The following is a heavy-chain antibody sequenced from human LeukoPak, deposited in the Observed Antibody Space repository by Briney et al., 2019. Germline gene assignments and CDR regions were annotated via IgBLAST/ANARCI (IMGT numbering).Heavy chain of an antibody. V-gene: IGHV4-39*01. J-gene: IGHJ4*02. Sequence: SIYYSGSTYYNPSLKSRVTISVDTSKNQFSLKLSSVTAADTAVYYCARQRIAAAAPFDYWGQGTLVTVSS. CDR3: ARQRIAAAAPFDY. CDR2: IYYSGST. D-gene: IGHD6-13*01.